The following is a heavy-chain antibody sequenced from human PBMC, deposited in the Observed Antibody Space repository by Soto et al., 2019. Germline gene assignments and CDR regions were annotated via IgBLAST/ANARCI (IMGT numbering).Heavy chain of an antibody. CDR2: IWYDGSNK. CDR3: ARDRYPYGDYDFDY. V-gene: IGHV3-33*01. Sequence: PGGSLRLSCAASGFTFNSYGMHWVRQAPGKGLEWVAVIWYDGSNKYYADSVKGRFTISRDNSKNALYLQMNSLRAEDTAVYYCARDRYPYGDYDFDYWGQGTLVTVSS. CDR1: GFTFNSYG. D-gene: IGHD4-17*01. J-gene: IGHJ4*02.